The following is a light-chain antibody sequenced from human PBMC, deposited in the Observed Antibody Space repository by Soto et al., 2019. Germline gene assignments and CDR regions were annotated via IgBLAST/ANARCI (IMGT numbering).Light chain of an antibody. Sequence: QSVLTQPPSVSGAPGQRVTISCTGSSSNIGAGYDVHWYQQLPGTAPKLLIYGNSNRPSGVPDRFSGSKSGTSASLAITGLQAEDEADYYCQSYDSSLSGWVFGTGTKVIVL. V-gene: IGLV1-40*01. J-gene: IGLJ1*01. CDR1: SSNIGAGYD. CDR3: QSYDSSLSGWV. CDR2: GNS.